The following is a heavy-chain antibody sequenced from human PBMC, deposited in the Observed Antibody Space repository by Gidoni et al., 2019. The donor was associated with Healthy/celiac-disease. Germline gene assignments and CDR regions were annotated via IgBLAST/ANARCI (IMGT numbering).Heavy chain of an antibody. J-gene: IGHJ4*02. CDR3: ASPPTRSSGWYGDY. CDR2: IYYSGST. Sequence: QLQLQESGPGLVKPSETLSLTCTVSGGSISSSSYYWGWIRQPPGKGLEWIGSIYYSGSTYYNPSLKSRVTISVDTSKNQFSLKLSSVTAADTAVYYCASPPTRSSGWYGDYWGQGTLVTVSS. D-gene: IGHD6-19*01. CDR1: GGSISSSSYY. V-gene: IGHV4-39*01.